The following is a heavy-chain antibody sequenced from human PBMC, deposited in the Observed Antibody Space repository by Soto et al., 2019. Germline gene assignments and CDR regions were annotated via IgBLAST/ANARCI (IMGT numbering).Heavy chain of an antibody. V-gene: IGHV3-30-3*01. J-gene: IGHJ6*02. D-gene: IGHD6-13*01. Sequence: QVQLVESGGSVVQPGRSLRLSCAASGFTFSSYAMHWVRQAPGKGLEWVAVISYDGSNKYYADSVKGRFTISRDNSKNTLYLQMNSLRAEDTAVYYCARIAAAGTPTYYYYGMDVWGQGTTVTVSS. CDR3: ARIAAAGTPTYYYYGMDV. CDR1: GFTFSSYA. CDR2: ISYDGSNK.